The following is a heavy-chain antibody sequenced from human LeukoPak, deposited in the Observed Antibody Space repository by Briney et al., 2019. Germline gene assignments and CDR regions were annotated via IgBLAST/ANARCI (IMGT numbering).Heavy chain of an antibody. D-gene: IGHD6-13*01. CDR1: GFTFSSYG. CDR2: IRYDGSNK. CDR3: AKPPTERAAGGTFGC. V-gene: IGHV3-30*02. J-gene: IGHJ4*02. Sequence: QPGGSLRLSCAASGFTFSSYGMHWVRQAPGKGLEGVAFIRYDGSNKYYADSVKGRFTISRDNSKNTLYLQMNSLRAEDTAVYYCAKPPTERAAGGTFGCWGQGALVTVSS.